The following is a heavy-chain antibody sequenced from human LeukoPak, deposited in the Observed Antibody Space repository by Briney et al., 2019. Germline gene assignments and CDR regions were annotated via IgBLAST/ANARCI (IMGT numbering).Heavy chain of an antibody. V-gene: IGHV5-10-1*01. CDR2: TDPSDSYT. J-gene: IGHJ6*04. CDR3: ARLRVDTAMVIYYYYGMDV. Sequence: GESLKISCKGSGYSFTSYWISWVRQMPGKGLEWMGRTDPSDSYTNYSPSLQGHVTISADKSISTAYLQWSSLKASDTAMYYCARLRVDTAMVIYYYYGMDVWGKGTTVTVSS. D-gene: IGHD5-18*01. CDR1: GYSFTSYW.